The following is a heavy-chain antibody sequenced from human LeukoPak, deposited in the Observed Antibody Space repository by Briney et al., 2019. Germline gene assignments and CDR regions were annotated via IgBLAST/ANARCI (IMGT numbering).Heavy chain of an antibody. CDR2: IIPIFGTA. D-gene: IGHD2-15*01. CDR3: ASGYCSGGSCRSYYFDY. V-gene: IGHV1-69*05. J-gene: IGHJ4*02. CDR1: GGTFSSYA. Sequence: ASVKVSCKASGGTFSSYAISWVRQAPGQGLEWMGRIIPIFGTANYAQKFQGRVTITTDESTSTAYMELSSLRSEDTAVYYCASGYCSGGSCRSYYFDYWGQGTLVTVSS.